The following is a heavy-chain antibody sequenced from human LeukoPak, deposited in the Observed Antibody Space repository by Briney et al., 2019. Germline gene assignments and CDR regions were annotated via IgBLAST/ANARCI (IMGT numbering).Heavy chain of an antibody. D-gene: IGHD6-13*01. J-gene: IGHJ4*02. Sequence: SETLSLTCTVSGGFIRSSYWNWIRQPPGKGPEWIGYIYRSVNRYYSGSTKYNPSLKSRVSISIDTSRNQFFLRLNSVTAADTAVYYCARAQQISHNFDFWGQGTLVSVSS. CDR2: IYRSVNRYYSGST. CDR3: ARAQQISHNFDF. V-gene: IGHV4-59*01. CDR1: GGFIRSSY.